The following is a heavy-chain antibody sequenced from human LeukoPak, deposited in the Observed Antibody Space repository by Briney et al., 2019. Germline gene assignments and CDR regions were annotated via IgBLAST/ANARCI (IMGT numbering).Heavy chain of an antibody. CDR1: GFTFSSYA. CDR2: ISNNGGNT. CDR3: AREVGGSAFDI. J-gene: IGHJ3*02. Sequence: GGSLRLSCSASGFTFSSYAMHWIRQAPGKGLEYVSAISNNGGNTYYADSVKGRFTISRHNSKNTLYLQMNSLRAEDTAVYYCAREVGGSAFDIWGQGTMVTVSS. V-gene: IGHV3-64*04. D-gene: IGHD3-16*01.